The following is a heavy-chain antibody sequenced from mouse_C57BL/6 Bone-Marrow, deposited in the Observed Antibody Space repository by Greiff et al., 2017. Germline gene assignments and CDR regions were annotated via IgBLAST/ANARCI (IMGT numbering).Heavy chain of an antibody. D-gene: IGHD2-1*01. CDR1: GFNIKDDY. CDR2: IDPEIGDT. CDR3: SSLDGNYFDF. V-gene: IGHV14-4*01. J-gene: IGHJ2*01. Sequence: VQLQQSGAELVRPGASVKLSCTASGFNIKDDYIHWVKQRPEQGLEWIGRIDPEIGDTEYASKLQGQVTITSDTSSNTAYLQLSSLTSEDTAVYYCSSLDGNYFDFWGQGTPLTVAS.